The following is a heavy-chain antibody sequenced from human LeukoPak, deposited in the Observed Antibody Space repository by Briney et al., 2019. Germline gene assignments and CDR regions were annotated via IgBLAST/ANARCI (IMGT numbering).Heavy chain of an antibody. Sequence: ASVKVSCKASGYTFTSYGISWVRQAPGQWLEWMGWISAYNGNTNYAQKLQGRVTMTTDTSTSTAYMELRSLRSDDTAVYYCAREDAVVVPAATYDAFDTWGQGTMVTASS. V-gene: IGHV1-18*01. D-gene: IGHD2-2*01. CDR2: ISAYNGNT. J-gene: IGHJ3*02. CDR3: AREDAVVVPAATYDAFDT. CDR1: GYTFTSYG.